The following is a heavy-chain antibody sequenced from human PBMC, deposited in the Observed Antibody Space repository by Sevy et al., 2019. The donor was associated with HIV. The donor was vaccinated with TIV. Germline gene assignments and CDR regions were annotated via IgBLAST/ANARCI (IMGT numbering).Heavy chain of an antibody. J-gene: IGHJ6*02. CDR3: ARDRYYDASGYYYYYYGMDV. D-gene: IGHD3-22*01. Sequence: GGSLRLSCEASGFTVSGNYMAWVRLAPGKGLEWVSLIDSGGSTYYADSVKGRFTISRDNAKITLYLQMNPLRAEDTAMYFCARDRYYDASGYYYYYYGMDVWGQGTTVTVSS. V-gene: IGHV3-66*01. CDR1: GFTVSGNY. CDR2: IDSGGST.